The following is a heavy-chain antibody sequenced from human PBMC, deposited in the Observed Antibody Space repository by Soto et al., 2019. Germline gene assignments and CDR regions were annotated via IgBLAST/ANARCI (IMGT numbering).Heavy chain of an antibody. D-gene: IGHD6-13*01. CDR2: IYGTGNT. Sequence: QLQLQESGPGLVKPSETLSLSCTVSGGSITSSFYWGWIRQPPGKGLEWIGSIYGTGNTYYNPSLKGRVTISADTSKNQYSLNLISVTAAATAVYYCRSSSRYSTDVWGQGATVNVSS. J-gene: IGHJ6*02. CDR3: RSSSRYSTDV. CDR1: GGSITSSFY. V-gene: IGHV4-39*01.